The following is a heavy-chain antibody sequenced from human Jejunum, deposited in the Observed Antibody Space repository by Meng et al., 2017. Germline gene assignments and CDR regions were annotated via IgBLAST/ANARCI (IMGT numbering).Heavy chain of an antibody. V-gene: IGHV4-4*02. CDR1: GCVIINNKY. CDR3: AKNGYCSGDRCSSGTSFDP. D-gene: IGHD2-15*01. J-gene: IGHJ5*02. CDR2: ISDGGST. Sequence: QVRVQGSGLRQVKRCGTLSPTCAVSGCVIINNKYWSWVRQPPGKGLEWIGEISDGGSTSYNPSLKNRVTISIDKSKSQFSLKLSSVTAADTAVYFCAKNGYCSGDRCSSGTSFDPWGQGTLVTVSS.